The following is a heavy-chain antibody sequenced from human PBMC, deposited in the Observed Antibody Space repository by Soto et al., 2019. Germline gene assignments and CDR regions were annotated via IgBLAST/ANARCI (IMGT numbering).Heavy chain of an antibody. CDR3: AKDTTPAMMGLKAIDV. D-gene: IGHD3-16*01. Sequence: GGSLRLSCAASGFTFDDYAMHWVRQAPGKGLEWVSGISWNSGSIGYADSVKGRFTISRDNAKNSLYLQMNSLRAEDTALYYCAKDTTPAMMGLKAIDVWGQGTTVTVSS. V-gene: IGHV3-9*01. CDR2: ISWNSGSI. CDR1: GFTFDDYA. J-gene: IGHJ6*02.